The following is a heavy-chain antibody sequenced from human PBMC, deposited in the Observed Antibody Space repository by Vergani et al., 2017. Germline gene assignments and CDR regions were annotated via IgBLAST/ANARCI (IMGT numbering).Heavy chain of an antibody. J-gene: IGHJ4*02. D-gene: IGHD5-24*01. CDR3: ARDRYKTGGDLDS. CDR1: GFKIERYG. CDR2: ISFDSLIK. Sequence: EVLLVESGGGLVQPGRSLRLSCAASGFKIERYGIHWVRQRPGKGLEWVSFISFDSLIKGYAASVKGRFTISRDNDKNSVYFQMNSVTFDVTAVYYCARDRYKTGGDLDSWGQGTLVTVSS. V-gene: IGHV3-9*01.